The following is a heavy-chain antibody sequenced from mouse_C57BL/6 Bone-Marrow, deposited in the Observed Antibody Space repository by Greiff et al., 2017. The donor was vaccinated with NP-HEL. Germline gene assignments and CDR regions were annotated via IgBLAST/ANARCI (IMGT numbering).Heavy chain of an antibody. J-gene: IGHJ3*01. CDR2: ISYDGSN. Sequence: ESGPGLVKPSQSLSLTCSVTGYSITSGYYWNWIRQFPGNKLEWMGYISYDGSNNYNPSLKNRISITRDTSKNQFFLKLNSVTTEDTATYYCARTDYSNYIAYWGQGTLVTVSA. CDR3: ARTDYSNYIAY. D-gene: IGHD2-5*01. V-gene: IGHV3-6*01. CDR1: GYSITSGYY.